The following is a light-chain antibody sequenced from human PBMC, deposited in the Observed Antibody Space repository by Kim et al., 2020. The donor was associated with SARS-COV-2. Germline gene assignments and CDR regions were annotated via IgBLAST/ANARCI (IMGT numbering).Light chain of an antibody. CDR2: KSS. Sequence: AAIGDRVTITCRASQSISNWLAWYQQKPGKAPKLLIYKSSTLQSGVPSRFSASGSDTEFSLTIGSLQPDDFGTYYCQQYNTSPWTFGQGTKVDIK. J-gene: IGKJ1*01. V-gene: IGKV1-5*03. CDR1: QSISNW. CDR3: QQYNTSPWT.